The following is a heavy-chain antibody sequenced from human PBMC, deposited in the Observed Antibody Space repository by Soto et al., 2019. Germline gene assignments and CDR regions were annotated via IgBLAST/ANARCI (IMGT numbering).Heavy chain of an antibody. J-gene: IGHJ5*02. CDR1: GGSISSGGYY. CDR3: ARTPYDFWSGYYRGGYNWFDP. CDR2: IYYSGST. V-gene: IGHV4-31*03. Sequence: QVQLQESGPGLVKPSQTLSLTCTVSGGSISSGGYYWSWIRQHPGKGLEWIGYIYYSGSTYYNPSIKRRVTISVDTSKNQFSLKLSSVTAADTAVYYCARTPYDFWSGYYRGGYNWFDPWGQGTLVTVSS. D-gene: IGHD3-3*01.